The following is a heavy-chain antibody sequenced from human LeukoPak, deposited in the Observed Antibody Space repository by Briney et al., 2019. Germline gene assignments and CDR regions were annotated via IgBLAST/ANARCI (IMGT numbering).Heavy chain of an antibody. CDR3: VRSVAAAGQFDY. D-gene: IGHD6-13*01. V-gene: IGHV3-74*01. CDR2: VKSDGSST. J-gene: IGHJ4*02. Sequence: GGSLRLSCAASGFTFTTYWMHWVRQAPGKGLVWVSRVKSDGSSTTYADSVKGRFTISRDNVKNMLYLQMNSLRVEDTAVYYCVRSVAAAGQFDYWCQGTLVTVSS. CDR1: GFTFTTYW.